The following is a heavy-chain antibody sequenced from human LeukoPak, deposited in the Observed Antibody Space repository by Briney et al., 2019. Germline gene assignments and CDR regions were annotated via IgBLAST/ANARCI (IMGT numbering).Heavy chain of an antibody. V-gene: IGHV3-33*01. CDR1: GFTFSSYG. CDR2: IWYDGSNK. D-gene: IGHD2-15*01. CDR3: ARQVDNWFDP. J-gene: IGHJ5*02. Sequence: GGSLRLSCAASGFTFSSYGMHWVRQAPGKGLEWVAVIWYDGSNKYYADSVKGRFTISRDNSKNTLYLQMNSLRAEDTAVYYCARQVDNWFDPWAREPWSPSPQ.